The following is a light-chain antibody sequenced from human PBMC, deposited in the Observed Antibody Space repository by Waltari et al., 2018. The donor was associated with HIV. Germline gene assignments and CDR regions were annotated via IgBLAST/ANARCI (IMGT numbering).Light chain of an antibody. CDR1: ELGDKY. CDR3: QAWGSTTAGV. V-gene: IGLV3-1*01. Sequence: SYEVTQPPSVAVSPGQTATIPCSGYELGDKYTCWYQQKPGQSPLLVIYQDNKRPSGFPERFSGSSSGNTATLTISGTLPMDEADYYCQAWGSTTAGVFGRGTRLTVL. CDR2: QDN. J-gene: IGLJ3*02.